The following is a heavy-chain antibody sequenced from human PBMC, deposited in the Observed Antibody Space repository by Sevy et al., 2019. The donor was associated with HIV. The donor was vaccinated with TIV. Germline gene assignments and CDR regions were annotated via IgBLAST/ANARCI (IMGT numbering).Heavy chain of an antibody. CDR3: ARQNDFAL. Sequence: SETLSLTCTVSGGSINSDHWNWIRQPPGKGLEWIGYVYYIGGTNYNPSLKNRVTISVDRTKNQFSLKLTSVTAADTAVYYCARQNDFALWGQGTMVTVSS. V-gene: IGHV4-59*08. J-gene: IGHJ3*01. CDR2: VYYIGGT. CDR1: GGSINSDH.